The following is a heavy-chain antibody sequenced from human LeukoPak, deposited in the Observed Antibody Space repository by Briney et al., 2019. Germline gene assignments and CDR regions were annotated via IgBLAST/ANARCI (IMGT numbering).Heavy chain of an antibody. D-gene: IGHD4-11*01. CDR2: IDPNNGDT. Sequence: ASVKVSCRASGYTFTGHFLHWVRQAPGQGPEWMAWIDPNNGDTHYAQNFQGRITVTRGTSISTVYMELSRLTSDDTAVYYCAREYSASEHWGQGTLVTVSS. CDR1: GYTFTGHF. CDR3: AREYSASEH. J-gene: IGHJ4*02. V-gene: IGHV1-2*02.